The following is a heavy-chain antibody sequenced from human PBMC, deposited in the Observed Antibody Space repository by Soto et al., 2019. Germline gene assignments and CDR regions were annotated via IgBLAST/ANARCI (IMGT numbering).Heavy chain of an antibody. D-gene: IGHD5-18*01. Sequence: PSETLSLICTVSGDSVSSDNYYWTWIRQPPGKGLEWIGYIYSSGSTNYNPSLKSRVTISVDTSRNQFSLKLTSVTAADTAVYYCARDIRGYSRAFDYWGQGTLVTVSS. CDR3: ARDIRGYSRAFDY. CDR1: GDSVSSDNYY. CDR2: IYSSGST. J-gene: IGHJ4*02. V-gene: IGHV4-61*01.